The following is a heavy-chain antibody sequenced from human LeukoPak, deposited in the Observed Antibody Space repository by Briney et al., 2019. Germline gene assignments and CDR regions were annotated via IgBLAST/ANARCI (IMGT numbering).Heavy chain of an antibody. V-gene: IGHV3-7*01. CDR2: IKQDGSEK. CDR3: ARDKIVGATHFDY. D-gene: IGHD1-26*01. CDR1: GFTFSSYW. Sequence: GGSLRLSCAASGFTFSSYWMSWVRQARGKGLEWVANIKQDGSEKYYVDSVKGRFTISRDNAKNSLYLQMNSLRAEDTAVYYCARDKIVGATHFDYWGQGTLVTVSS. J-gene: IGHJ4*02.